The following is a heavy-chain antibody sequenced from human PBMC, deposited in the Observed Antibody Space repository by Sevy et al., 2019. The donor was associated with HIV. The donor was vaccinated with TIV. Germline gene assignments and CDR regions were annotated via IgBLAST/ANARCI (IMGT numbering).Heavy chain of an antibody. V-gene: IGHV3-33*01. CDR1: GFTFSNYA. CDR3: ARGGYYYDNAAYYALDS. Sequence: GGSLRLSCAATGFTFSNYAMHWVRQAPGKGTEWVAIIWSDGAYQYHGDSVKGRFTISRDNSKNTLYMQMNNVRVEDTAVYYCARGGYYYDNAAYYALDSWGQGTLVTVSS. D-gene: IGHD3-22*01. CDR2: IWSDGAYQ. J-gene: IGHJ4*02.